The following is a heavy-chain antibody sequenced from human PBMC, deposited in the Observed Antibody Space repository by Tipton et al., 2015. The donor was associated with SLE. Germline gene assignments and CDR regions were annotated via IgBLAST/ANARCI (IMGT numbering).Heavy chain of an antibody. CDR3: ARMWRAARGYFDL. D-gene: IGHD6-6*01. J-gene: IGHJ2*01. CDR1: GGSISSGGYY. CDR2: IYYSGST. V-gene: IGHV4-31*02. Sequence: LRLSCTVSGGSISSGGYYWSWIRQHPGKGLEWIGYIYYSGSTCYNPSLKSRVTISVDTSKNQFSLKLSSVTAADTAVYYCARMWRAARGYFDLWGRGTLVTVSS.